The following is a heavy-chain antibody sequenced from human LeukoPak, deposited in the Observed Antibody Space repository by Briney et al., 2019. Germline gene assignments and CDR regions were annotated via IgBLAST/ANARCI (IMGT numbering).Heavy chain of an antibody. V-gene: IGHV1-24*01. CDR1: GYTLTELS. CDR2: FDPEDGET. Sequence: ASVKVSCKVSGYTLTELSMHWVRQAPGKGLEWMGGFDPEDGETIYAQKFQGRVIMTEDTSTDTAYMELSSLRSEDTAVYYCATLPRVFSSSWYFDYWGQGTLVTVSS. D-gene: IGHD6-13*01. J-gene: IGHJ4*02. CDR3: ATLPRVFSSSWYFDY.